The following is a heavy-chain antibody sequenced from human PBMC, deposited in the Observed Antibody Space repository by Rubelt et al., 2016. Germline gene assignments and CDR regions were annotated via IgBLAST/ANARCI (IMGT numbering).Heavy chain of an antibody. V-gene: IGHV3-23*01. CDR3: AKLGSEQLWWGGYFDY. Sequence: YYADSVKGRFTISRDNSKTTLYLQMNSLRAEDTAVYYCAKLGSEQLWWGGYFDYWGQGTLVTVSS. D-gene: IGHD5-18*01. J-gene: IGHJ4*02.